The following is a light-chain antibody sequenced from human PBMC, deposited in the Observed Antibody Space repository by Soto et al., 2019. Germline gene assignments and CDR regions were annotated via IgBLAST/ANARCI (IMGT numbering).Light chain of an antibody. Sequence: EIVITHSPSTLSVSPVERATLSFLASQSVSSNLAWYQQKPGQAPRVLIYAASTRATGIPDRFSGSGSGTDFTLTISSLEPEDSAVYYCQKRHMWPIKFGQGTRLEIK. J-gene: IGKJ5*01. CDR3: QKRHMWPIK. CDR2: AAS. V-gene: IGKV3-15*01. CDR1: QSVSSN.